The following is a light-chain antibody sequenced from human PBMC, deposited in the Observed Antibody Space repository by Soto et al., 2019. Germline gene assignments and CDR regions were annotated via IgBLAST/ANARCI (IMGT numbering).Light chain of an antibody. J-gene: IGLJ1*01. Sequence: QSALTQPASVSGSPGQSITISCTGTSSDVGAYNYVSWYQQHPGKAPQLMIYDVSNQPSGVSDRFSGSKSGSTASLTISGLQAEDEADYYCSSYTTSGTLYVFGTGTKVTVL. CDR3: SSYTTSGTLYV. CDR2: DVS. CDR1: SSDVGAYNY. V-gene: IGLV2-14*01.